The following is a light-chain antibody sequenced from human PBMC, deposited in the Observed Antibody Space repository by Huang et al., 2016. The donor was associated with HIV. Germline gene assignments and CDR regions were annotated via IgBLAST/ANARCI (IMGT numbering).Light chain of an antibody. CDR3: QRYDTAPRP. V-gene: IGKV1-27*01. CDR2: SAS. CDR1: QDIGNF. J-gene: IGKJ1*01. Sequence: DIQMTQSPPSLSASQGVRVTLTCRASQDIGNFLAWFQQKPGGAPKLLIFSASALHLGAPSRFTGRGSGTEFTLTITNLQPEDVATYYCQRYDTAPRPFGPGTKVDI.